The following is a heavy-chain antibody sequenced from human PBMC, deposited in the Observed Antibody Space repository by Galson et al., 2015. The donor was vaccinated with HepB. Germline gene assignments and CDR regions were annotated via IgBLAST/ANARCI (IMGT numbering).Heavy chain of an antibody. CDR1: GFTFSSYG. CDR3: AKDLGEMATIRAGERGDY. V-gene: IGHV3-30*02. D-gene: IGHD5-24*01. Sequence: SLRLSCAASGFTFSSYGMHWVRQAPGKGLEWVAFIRYDGSNKYYADSVKGRFTISRDNSKNTLYLQMNSLRAEDTAVYYCAKDLGEMATIRAGERGDYWGQGTLVTVSS. J-gene: IGHJ4*02. CDR2: IRYDGSNK.